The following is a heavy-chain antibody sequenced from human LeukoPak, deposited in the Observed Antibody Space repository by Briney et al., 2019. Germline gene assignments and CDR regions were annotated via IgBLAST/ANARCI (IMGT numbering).Heavy chain of an antibody. CDR1: GFIFTSYA. Sequence: GGSLRLSCAASGFIFTSYAMNWVRQAPGKGLEWVAVISFDGSDKYYADSVKGQFTISRDNSKNTLYLQMNSLRAEDTAVYYCARDDCSGGSCYSFQGYWGQGTLVTVSS. CDR3: ARDDCSGGSCYSFQGY. V-gene: IGHV3-30-3*01. J-gene: IGHJ4*02. D-gene: IGHD2-15*01. CDR2: ISFDGSDK.